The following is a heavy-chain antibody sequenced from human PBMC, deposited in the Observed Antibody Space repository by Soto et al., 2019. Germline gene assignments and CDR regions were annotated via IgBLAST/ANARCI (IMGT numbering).Heavy chain of an antibody. J-gene: IGHJ6*02. CDR1: GGSISSGGYY. CDR3: ARDRGRGESWFGELVLNGMDV. CDR2: IYYSGST. V-gene: IGHV4-31*03. Sequence: QVQLQESGPGLVKPSQTLSLTCTVSGGSISSGGYYWSWIRQHPGKGLEWIGYIYYSGSTYYNPSLKSRVTISVDTSKNQFPRKLSSVTAADTAVYYCARDRGRGESWFGELVLNGMDVWGQGTTVTVSS. D-gene: IGHD3-10*01.